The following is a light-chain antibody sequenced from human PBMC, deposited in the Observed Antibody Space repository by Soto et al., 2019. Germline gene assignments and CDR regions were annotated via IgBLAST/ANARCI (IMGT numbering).Light chain of an antibody. CDR1: SSDVGGYNY. J-gene: IGLJ3*02. CDR3: SSYTSSSTL. Sequence: SALTQPASVSGSPGQSITISCTGTSSDVGGYNYVSWYQQHPGKAPKLMIYEVSYRPSGVSNRFSGSKSGNTASLTISGLQAEDEADYYCSSYTSSSTLFGGGTKLTVL. CDR2: EVS. V-gene: IGLV2-14*01.